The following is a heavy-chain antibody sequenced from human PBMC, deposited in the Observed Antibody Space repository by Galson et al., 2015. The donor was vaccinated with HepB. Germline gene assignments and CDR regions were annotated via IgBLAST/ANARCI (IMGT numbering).Heavy chain of an antibody. CDR1: GYIFSDYA. CDR3: ARTPSFASGNYYNAWFGP. J-gene: IGHJ5*02. Sequence: SVKVSCKASGYIFSDYAINWVRQAPGQGLEWMGWINTNTGKPTYAQGFTGRFVLSLDTSVSTTYLQISSLKADDTAVYYCARTPSFASGNYYNAWFGPWGQGTLVTVSS. D-gene: IGHD3-10*01. V-gene: IGHV7-4-1*02. CDR2: INTNTGKP.